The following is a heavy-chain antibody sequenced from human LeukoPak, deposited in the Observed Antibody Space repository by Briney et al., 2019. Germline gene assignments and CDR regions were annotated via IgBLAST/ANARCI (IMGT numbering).Heavy chain of an antibody. V-gene: IGHV3-23*01. CDR1: GFTFSSYG. CDR3: AKDLAGGSGNYRYGIFDY. D-gene: IGHD3-10*01. J-gene: IGHJ4*02. Sequence: GGSLRLSCAASGFTFSSYGMSWVRQAPGKGLEWVSAISGSGGSTYYADSVKGRFTISRDNSKNTLYLQMNSLRAEDTAVYYCAKDLAGGSGNYRYGIFDYWGQGTLVTVSS. CDR2: ISGSGGST.